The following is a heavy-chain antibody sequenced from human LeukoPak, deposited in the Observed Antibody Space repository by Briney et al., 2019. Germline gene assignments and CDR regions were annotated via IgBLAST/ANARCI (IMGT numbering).Heavy chain of an antibody. V-gene: IGHV3-48*01. Sequence: PGGSLRLSCAASGFTFSSYSMNWVRQAPGKGLEWVSYISSSSSTIYYADSVKGRFTISRDNSKNTLYLQMNSLRAEDTAVYYCARDPYGSGTYVDYWGQGTLVTVSS. CDR1: GFTFSSYS. CDR2: ISSSSSTI. D-gene: IGHD3-10*01. CDR3: ARDPYGSGTYVDY. J-gene: IGHJ4*02.